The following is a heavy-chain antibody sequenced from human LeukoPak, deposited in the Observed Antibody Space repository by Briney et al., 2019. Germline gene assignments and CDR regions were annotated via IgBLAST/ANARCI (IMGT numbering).Heavy chain of an antibody. CDR1: GFTFSSYG. D-gene: IGHD6-13*01. Sequence: GGSLRLSCAASGFTFSSYGMSWVRQAPGKGLEWVSAISGSGGSTYYADSVKGRFTISRDNAKNTLYLQMNSLRAEDTAVYYCARDLESRVDSSPVDDPWGQGTLVTVSS. CDR3: ARDLESRVDSSPVDDP. CDR2: ISGSGGST. V-gene: IGHV3-23*01. J-gene: IGHJ5*02.